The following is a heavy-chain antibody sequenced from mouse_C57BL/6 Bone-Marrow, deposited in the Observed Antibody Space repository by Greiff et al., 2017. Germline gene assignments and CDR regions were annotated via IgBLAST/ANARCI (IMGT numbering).Heavy chain of an antibody. J-gene: IGHJ3*01. CDR3: ARSCGYNVSFAY. Sequence: QVQLQQSGAELARPGASVKLSCKASGYSFTSYGISWVKQRTGPGLEWIGEIYPRSGNTYYNEKFKGKATLTADKSSSTAYMELRSLTSEDSAVYFCARSCGYNVSFAYWGQGTLVTVSA. CDR2: IYPRSGNT. V-gene: IGHV1-81*01. D-gene: IGHD2-2*01. CDR1: GYSFTSYG.